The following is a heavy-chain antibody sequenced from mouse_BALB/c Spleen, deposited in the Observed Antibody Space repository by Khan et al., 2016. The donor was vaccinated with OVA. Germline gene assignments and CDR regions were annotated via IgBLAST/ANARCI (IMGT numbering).Heavy chain of an antibody. Sequence: IQLVQSGAELVKPAASLKLSCTASGYNIQDIYIHWVKQRPEKGLERIRRTDPANGNTKYDPKFQGKATITADTSSNTAYLQLSSLTSEDTAVYYCRISTINAWGQGTTLTVSS. V-gene: IGHV14-3*02. CDR2: TDPANGNT. CDR1: GYNIQDIY. J-gene: IGHJ2*01. CDR3: RISTINA.